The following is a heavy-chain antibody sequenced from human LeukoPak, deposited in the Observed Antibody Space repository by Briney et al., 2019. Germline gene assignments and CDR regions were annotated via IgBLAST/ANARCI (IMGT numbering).Heavy chain of an antibody. CDR2: IYSGGST. Sequence: PGGSLRLSCAASGFTVSSNYMSWVRQAPGKGLEWVSIIYSGGSTFYADSVKGRFTISRDNSKSTLYLQMTTLRAEDTALYYCAKGYYESSGYYYRVVGYWGQGTLVTVSS. V-gene: IGHV3-53*01. CDR3: AKGYYESSGYYYRVVGY. D-gene: IGHD3-22*01. CDR1: GFTVSSNY. J-gene: IGHJ4*02.